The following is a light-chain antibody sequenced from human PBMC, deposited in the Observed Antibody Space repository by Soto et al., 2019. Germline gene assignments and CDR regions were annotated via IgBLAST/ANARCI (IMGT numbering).Light chain of an antibody. CDR1: PRVSSY. CDR2: GAS. Sequence: ILMTQSAATLSVSPGERFTLSGQAIPRVSSYLSWYQHPPCRSNRIVIYGASSRATGIPDRFSGGGSGTEFTLRISRLEPEDFAVYYCQQDVRPPFTLGRGTQGDI. V-gene: IGKV3D-15*01. J-gene: IGKJ3*01. CDR3: QQDVRPPFT.